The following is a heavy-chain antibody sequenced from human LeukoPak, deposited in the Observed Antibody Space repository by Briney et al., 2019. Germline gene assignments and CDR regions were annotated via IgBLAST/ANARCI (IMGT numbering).Heavy chain of an antibody. CDR1: GFTFSSYG. CDR3: AKGSFYYGMDV. J-gene: IGHJ6*02. V-gene: IGHV3-30*18. CDR2: ISYDGSNK. Sequence: PGGSLRLSCAASGFTFSSYGMHWVRQAPGKGLEWVAVISYDGSNKYYADSAKGRFTISRDNSKNTLYLQMNSLRAEDTAVYYCAKGSFYYGMDVWGQGTTVTVSS.